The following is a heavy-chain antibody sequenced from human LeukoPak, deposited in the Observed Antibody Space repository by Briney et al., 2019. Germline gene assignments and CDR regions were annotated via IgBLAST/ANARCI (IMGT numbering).Heavy chain of an antibody. J-gene: IGHJ4*02. CDR2: IYPGDSDT. D-gene: IGHD5-18*01. CDR1: GYSFTSYW. Sequence: GESLKISCKGSGYSFTSYWIGWVRQMPGKGLEWMGIIYPGDSDTRYSPSLQGQVTISADKSISTAYLQWSSLKASDTAMYYCARHFSGYTAMVTGGDYWGQGTLVTVSS. CDR3: ARHFSGYTAMVTGGDY. V-gene: IGHV5-51*01.